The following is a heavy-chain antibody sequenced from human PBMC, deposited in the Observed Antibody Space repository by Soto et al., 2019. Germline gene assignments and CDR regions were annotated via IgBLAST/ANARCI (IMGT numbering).Heavy chain of an antibody. CDR3: ARAGGSGRPLYYYYYGMDV. CDR2: ISYDGSNK. D-gene: IGHD3-10*01. V-gene: IGHV3-30-3*01. J-gene: IGHJ6*02. Sequence: GGSLRLSCAASGFTFSSYAMHWVRQAPGKGLEWVAVISYDGSNKYYADSVKGRFTISRDNSKNTLYLQMNSLRAEDTAVCYCARAGGSGRPLYYYYYGMDVWGQGTTVTVSS. CDR1: GFTFSSYA.